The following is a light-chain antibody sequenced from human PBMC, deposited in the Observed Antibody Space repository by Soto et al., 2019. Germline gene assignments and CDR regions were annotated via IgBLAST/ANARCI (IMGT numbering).Light chain of an antibody. Sequence: DIVLTQSPLSLPVTPGEPASISCRSSQSLLSSNGNNYLDWYLQKPGQSPQVLIYLGSNRASGVPDRFSGSGSGTDFTLKISRVEAEDVGVYYCMQGLTSPLTFGGGTKLGIK. J-gene: IGKJ4*01. CDR2: LGS. V-gene: IGKV2-28*01. CDR1: QSLLSSNGNNY. CDR3: MQGLTSPLT.